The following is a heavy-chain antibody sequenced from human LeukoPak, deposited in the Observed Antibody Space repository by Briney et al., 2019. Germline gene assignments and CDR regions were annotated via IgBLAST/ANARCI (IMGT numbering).Heavy chain of an antibody. D-gene: IGHD2-2*02. V-gene: IGHV3-23*01. CDR2: ISGSGGST. CDR1: GFTFSSYA. J-gene: IGHJ4*02. CDR3: AKNSFQPAAIPPDY. Sequence: SGGSLRLSCAASGFTFSSYAMSWVRQAPGKGLEWVSAISGSGGSTYYADSVKGRFTISRDNSKNTLYLQMNSLRAEDTAVYYCAKNSFQPAAIPPDYGGKGTLVTVSS.